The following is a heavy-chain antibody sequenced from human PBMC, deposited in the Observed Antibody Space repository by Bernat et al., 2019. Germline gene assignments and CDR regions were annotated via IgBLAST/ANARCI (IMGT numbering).Heavy chain of an antibody. Sequence: EVQLVESGGGLVQPGGSPRLSCAASGFTVSSNYMSWVRQAPGKGLEWVSVIYSGGSTYYADSVKGRFTISRDNSKNTLYLQMNSLRAEDTAVYYCARSEGYGDDSNYGMDVWGQGTTVTVSS. D-gene: IGHD4-17*01. CDR1: GFTVSSNY. J-gene: IGHJ6*02. CDR3: ARSEGYGDDSNYGMDV. V-gene: IGHV3-66*02. CDR2: IYSGGST.